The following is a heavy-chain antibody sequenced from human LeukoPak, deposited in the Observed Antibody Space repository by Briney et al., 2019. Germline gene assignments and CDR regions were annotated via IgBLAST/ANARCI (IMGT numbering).Heavy chain of an antibody. V-gene: IGHV3-74*01. CDR2: IKSDGSST. CDR3: AKSIVGATGDAFDI. CDR1: GFTFSTYR. J-gene: IGHJ3*02. Sequence: PGGSLGLSCAASGFTFSTYRMHWVRQAPGKGLVWVSRIKSDGSSTTYADSVKGRFTISRDNAKNTLYLQMNSLRAEDTAVYYCAKSIVGATGDAFDIWGQGTMVTVSS. D-gene: IGHD1-26*01.